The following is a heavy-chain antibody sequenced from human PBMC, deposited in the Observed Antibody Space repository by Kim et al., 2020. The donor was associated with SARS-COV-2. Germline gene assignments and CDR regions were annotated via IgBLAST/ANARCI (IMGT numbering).Heavy chain of an antibody. CDR2: IIPISGTA. CDR1: GGTFSSYA. V-gene: IGHV1-69*13. J-gene: IGHJ3*02. CDR3: ARLGGDQFASMLDAFDI. Sequence: SVKVSCKASGGTFSSYAISWVRQAPGQGLEWMGGIIPISGTANYAQKFQGRVTITADESTSTAYMELSSLRSEDTAVYYCARLGGDQFASMLDAFDIWGQGTMVTVSS. D-gene: IGHD2-21*01.